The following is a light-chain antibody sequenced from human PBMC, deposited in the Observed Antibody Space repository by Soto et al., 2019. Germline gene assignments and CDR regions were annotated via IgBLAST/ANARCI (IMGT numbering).Light chain of an antibody. J-gene: IGKJ5*01. CDR3: QQYSTSPT. Sequence: EIVMTQSPGTLSLSPGERATLSCRASQSVSNNYLAWYQQKPGQAPRRLIYGASSRATGIPDRFSGSGSGTDFTLTLSRLEPEDFAVDYCQQYSTSPTFGEGTRLEI. CDR2: GAS. CDR1: QSVSNNY. V-gene: IGKV3-20*01.